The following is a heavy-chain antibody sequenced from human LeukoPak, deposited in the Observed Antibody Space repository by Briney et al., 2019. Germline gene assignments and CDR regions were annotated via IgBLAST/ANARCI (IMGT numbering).Heavy chain of an antibody. CDR3: TTYGYSYGYGAFDI. V-gene: IGHV3-15*01. CDR2: IKSKTDGGAT. D-gene: IGHD5-18*01. CDR1: GFTFSNAW. J-gene: IGHJ3*02. Sequence: GGSLRLSCAASGFTFSNAWMTWVRQAPGKGLEWVGRIKSKTDGGATDYPAPVKGRFTVSRDDSKNTLYLQMNSLKTEDTAVYYCTTYGYSYGYGAFDIWGQGTMVTVSS.